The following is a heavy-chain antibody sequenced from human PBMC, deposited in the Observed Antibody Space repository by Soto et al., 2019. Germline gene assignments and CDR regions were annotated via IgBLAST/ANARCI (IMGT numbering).Heavy chain of an antibody. CDR3: ARDDYDSNGYYYVDY. CDR2: IWYDGSNK. D-gene: IGHD3-22*01. CDR1: GFTFSSYG. Sequence: GGSLRLSCAASGFTFSSYGMHWVRQAPGKGLEWVAVIWYDGSNKYYADSLKGRFTISRDNSKKTLYLQVNSLRAEDTAVYFCARDDYDSNGYYYVDYWGQGTLVTAPQ. V-gene: IGHV3-33*01. J-gene: IGHJ4*02.